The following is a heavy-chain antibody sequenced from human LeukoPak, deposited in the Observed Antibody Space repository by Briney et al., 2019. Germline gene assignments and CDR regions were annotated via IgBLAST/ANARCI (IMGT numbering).Heavy chain of an antibody. J-gene: IGHJ4*02. CDR3: ARHRRGSGYYPFEY. CDR2: IYSGGNI. D-gene: IGHD3-22*01. Sequence: PSETLSLTCTVSDDSISSYYWSWVRQPPGKGLEWIGHIYSGGNINYNPPLKSRVTISVDTSKNQLSMKLTSVTAADTAVYYCARHRRGSGYYPFEYWGQGTLATVSS. V-gene: IGHV4-59*01. CDR1: DDSISSYY.